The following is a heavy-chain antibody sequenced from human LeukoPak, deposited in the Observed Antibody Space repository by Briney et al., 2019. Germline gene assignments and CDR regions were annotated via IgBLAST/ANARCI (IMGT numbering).Heavy chain of an antibody. CDR3: ARDDGGGDCYWVDY. CDR1: GFTFSSYA. J-gene: IGHJ4*02. CDR2: ISYDGSNK. Sequence: QPGGSLRLSCAASGFTFSSYAMHWVRQAPGKGLEWVAVISYDGSNKYYADSVKGRFTISRDNSKNTLYLQMNSLRAEDTAVYYCARDDGGGDCYWVDYWGQGTLVTVSS. D-gene: IGHD2-21*02. V-gene: IGHV3-30-3*01.